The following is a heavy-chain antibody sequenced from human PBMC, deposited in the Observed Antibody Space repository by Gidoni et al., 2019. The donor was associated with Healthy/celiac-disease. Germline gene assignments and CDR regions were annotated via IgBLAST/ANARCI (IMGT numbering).Heavy chain of an antibody. CDR1: GGSISSSSYY. CDR2: IYYSGST. V-gene: IGHV4-39*07. D-gene: IGHD3-22*01. J-gene: IGHJ6*02. CDR3: ARDTYYYDSSGYYFAWGPAPDYYYYYGMDV. Sequence: QLQLQESGPGLVKPSETLSLTCTVSGGSISSSSYYWGWIRQPPGKGLEWIGSIYYSGSTYYNPSLKSRVTISVDTSKNQFSLKLSSVTAADTAVYYWARDTYYYDSSGYYFAWGPAPDYYYYYGMDVWGQGTTVTVSS.